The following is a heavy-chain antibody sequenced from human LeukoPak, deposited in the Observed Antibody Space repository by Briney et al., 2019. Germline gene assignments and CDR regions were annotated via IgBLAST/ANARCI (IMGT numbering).Heavy chain of an antibody. D-gene: IGHD3-9*01. CDR1: GFTVSSNY. CDR2: IYSGGST. V-gene: IGHV3-53*01. CDR3: ARELRNYDILTGYLEEYFDY. Sequence: PGGSLRLSCAASGFTVSSNYMSWVRQAPGKGLEWVSVIYSGGSTYYADSVRGRFTISRDNSKNTLYLQMNSLRAEDTAVYYCARELRNYDILTGYLEEYFDYWGQGTLVTVSS. J-gene: IGHJ4*02.